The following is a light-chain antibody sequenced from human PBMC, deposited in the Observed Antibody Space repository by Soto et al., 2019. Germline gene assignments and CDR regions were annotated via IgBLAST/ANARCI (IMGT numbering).Light chain of an antibody. CDR1: QSVSSN. Sequence: EIVVTQSPGTLSVSPGERATLSCRASQSVSSNLAWYQQKPGQAPRLLIYGASTRATGIPARFSGSGSGTEFTLTISSLQSEDFAVYYCQQYNNWPPRITFGGGTKVESK. J-gene: IGKJ4*01. V-gene: IGKV3-15*01. CDR3: QQYNNWPPRIT. CDR2: GAS.